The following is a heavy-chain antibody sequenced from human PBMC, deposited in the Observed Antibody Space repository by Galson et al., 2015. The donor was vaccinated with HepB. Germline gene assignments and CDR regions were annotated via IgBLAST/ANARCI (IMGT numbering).Heavy chain of an antibody. CDR1: GFTFSSYA. V-gene: IGHV3-30*04. J-gene: IGHJ4*02. Sequence: SCAASGFTFSSYAMHWVRQAPGKGLEWVAVISYDGSNKYYADSVKGRFTISRDNSKNTLYLQMNSLRAEDTAVYYCARPSARYSSNWYYFDYWGQGTLVTVSS. D-gene: IGHD6-13*01. CDR2: ISYDGSNK. CDR3: ARPSARYSSNWYYFDY.